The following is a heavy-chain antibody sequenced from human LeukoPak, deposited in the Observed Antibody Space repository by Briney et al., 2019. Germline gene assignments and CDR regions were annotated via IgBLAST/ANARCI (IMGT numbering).Heavy chain of an antibody. CDR3: ARDFYDGFALDY. CDR1: GFAFNTYS. CDR2: IFSSSTYI. J-gene: IGHJ4*02. Sequence: GESLRLFCAASGFAFNTYSMNWVRQAPGKGREWVSFIFSSSTYIYYTDSVKGRFTISRDNARNSLYLQTDNLRAEDTGVYYCARDFYDGFALDYWGQGTLVTVSS. V-gene: IGHV3-21*03. D-gene: IGHD2/OR15-2a*01.